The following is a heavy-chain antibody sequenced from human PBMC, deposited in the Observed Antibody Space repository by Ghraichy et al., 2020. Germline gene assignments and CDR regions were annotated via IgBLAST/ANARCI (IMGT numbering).Heavy chain of an antibody. CDR1: RENFSSSY. CDR2: INPSSGST. Sequence: ASVKVSCKTARENFSSSYIYWLLQAPRQGQEEMGVINPSSGSTNYAQKLQGRVTMTRDTSTNTVYMELSSLRSEDTAVYYCAVGYSSGWRTATISPSYCSYYGMAVWGQGTTVTVSS. J-gene: IGHJ6*02. D-gene: IGHD6-19*01. CDR3: AVGYSSGWRTATISPSYCSYYGMAV. V-gene: IGHV1-46*01.